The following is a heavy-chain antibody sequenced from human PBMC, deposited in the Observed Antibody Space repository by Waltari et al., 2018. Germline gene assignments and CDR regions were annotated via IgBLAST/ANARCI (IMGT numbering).Heavy chain of an antibody. CDR1: GFPFSSYA. D-gene: IGHD6-19*01. CDR3: AKGETSGWYRCFDY. J-gene: IGHJ4*02. Sequence: EVQPVESGGDLVQPGGSLRPSCAASGFPFSSYAMSWVRKAPGKGLEWVSSITGSGGTTYYAASVKGQFTISRDNSKNTLYLQMNSLRAEDTAVYYCAKGETSGWYRCFDYWGQGALVTVSS. CDR2: ITGSGGTT. V-gene: IGHV3-23*04.